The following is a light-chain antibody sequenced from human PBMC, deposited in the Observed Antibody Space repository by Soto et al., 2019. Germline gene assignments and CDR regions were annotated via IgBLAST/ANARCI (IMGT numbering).Light chain of an antibody. CDR3: QQHNSYPLT. J-gene: IGKJ4*01. V-gene: IGKV1-9*01. CDR2: AAS. Sequence: DIQLTQSPSFLSASVGDRVTIICRASQGISSYLAWYQQKPGKAPKLLIYAASTLQSGVPSRFSGSGSGTEFTLTISSLQPEDCATYYCQQHNSYPLTFGGGTKVDIK. CDR1: QGISSY.